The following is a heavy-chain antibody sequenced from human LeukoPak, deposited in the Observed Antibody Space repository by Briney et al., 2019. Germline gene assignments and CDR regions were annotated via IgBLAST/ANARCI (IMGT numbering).Heavy chain of an antibody. Sequence: GASVKVSCKASGYTFTSYGISWVRQAPGQGLEWMGWISAYNGNTNYAQKLQGRVTMTTDTSTSTAYMELRSLRSDDTAVYYCASPSIYCSSTSCYRGWFDPWGQGTLVTVSS. V-gene: IGHV1-18*01. CDR1: GYTFTSYG. CDR3: ASPSIYCSSTSCYRGWFDP. J-gene: IGHJ5*02. CDR2: ISAYNGNT. D-gene: IGHD2-2*01.